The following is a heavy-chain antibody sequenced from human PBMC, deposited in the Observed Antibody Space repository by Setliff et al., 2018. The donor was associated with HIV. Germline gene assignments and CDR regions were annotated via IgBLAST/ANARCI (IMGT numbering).Heavy chain of an antibody. D-gene: IGHD3-22*01. CDR3: ARARITMTGGRLEPYAFDR. Sequence: PSETLSLTCTVSGGSFSTYYWSWIRQPAGEGLEYIWRVHSTGTTIYNPSLKSRVTMSVDTSENQPSLKLRSVTAADTAVYYCARARITMTGGRLEPYAFDRWGQGTKVTVSS. CDR2: VHSTGTT. V-gene: IGHV4-4*07. CDR1: GGSFSTYY. J-gene: IGHJ3*01.